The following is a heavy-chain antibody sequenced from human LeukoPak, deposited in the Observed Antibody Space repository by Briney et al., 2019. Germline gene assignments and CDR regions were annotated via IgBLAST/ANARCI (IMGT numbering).Heavy chain of an antibody. V-gene: IGHV3-30*04. Sequence: LSLTCTISGGSISSSDYYWGWIRQAPGKGLEWVAIISYDGSNEYYADSVKGRFTISRDNAKNSLYLQINSLRAEDTAVYYCARDQGFRFFDPWGQGTLVTVSS. D-gene: IGHD2/OR15-2a*01. J-gene: IGHJ5*02. CDR3: ARDQGFRFFDP. CDR1: GGSISSSD. CDR2: ISYDGSNE.